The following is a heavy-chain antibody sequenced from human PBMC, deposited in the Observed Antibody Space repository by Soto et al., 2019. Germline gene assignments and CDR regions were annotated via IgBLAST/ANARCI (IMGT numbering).Heavy chain of an antibody. CDR2: IYYSGST. D-gene: IGHD3-9*01. V-gene: IGHV4-39*01. CDR1: GGYISSSSYY. Sequence: PSETLSLTCTVSGGYISSSSYYWGWIRQPPVKGLEWFGSIYYSGSTYYNPSLKSRVTISVDTSKNQFSLKLSSVTAADTAVYYCAIIPYDILTGYYGMDVWGQGTTVT. J-gene: IGHJ6*02. CDR3: AIIPYDILTGYYGMDV.